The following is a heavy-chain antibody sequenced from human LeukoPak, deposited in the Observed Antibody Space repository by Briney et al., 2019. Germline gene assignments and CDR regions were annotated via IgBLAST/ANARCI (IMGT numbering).Heavy chain of an antibody. J-gene: IGHJ6*03. V-gene: IGHV4-59*01. CDR2: IYYSGST. CDR3: ARGLMVRGVIGYYYYMDV. CDR1: GGSISSYY. Sequence: SETLSLTCTVSGGSISSYYWSWIRQPPGKGLEWIEYIYYSGSTNYNPSLKSRVTISVDTSKNQFSLKLSSVTAADTAVYYCARGLMVRGVIGYYYYMDVWGKGTTVTVSS. D-gene: IGHD3-10*01.